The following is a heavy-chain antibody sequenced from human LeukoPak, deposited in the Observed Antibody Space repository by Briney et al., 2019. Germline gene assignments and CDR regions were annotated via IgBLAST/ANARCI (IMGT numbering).Heavy chain of an antibody. CDR3: AREGEIVNTGYFEY. CDR1: GFTFSSYA. V-gene: IGHV3-30-3*01. CDR2: ISFDGNKK. Sequence: PGGSLRLSCEASGFTFSSYAMYWVRQAPGKGLEWVAVISFDGNKKVYADSVKGRFTISRDDPKNTVYLQMNNQRVEDTAVYYCAREGEIVNTGYFEYWGQGTLVTVSS. D-gene: IGHD1-1*01. J-gene: IGHJ4*02.